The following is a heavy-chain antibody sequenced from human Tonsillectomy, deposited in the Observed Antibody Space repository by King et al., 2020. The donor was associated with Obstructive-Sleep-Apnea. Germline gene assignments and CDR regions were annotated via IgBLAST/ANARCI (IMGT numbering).Heavy chain of an antibody. Sequence: VQLVESGGGLVQPGGALRLSCAASGITISTYWMSWVRQAPGKGLEWVANINEDGRGKYYVDSVMGRFTISRDNAKNSLYLQMNSLRAEDTAVYYCARFDSWGQGTLVTVSS. CDR3: ARFDS. CDR2: INEDGRGK. CDR1: GITISTYW. J-gene: IGHJ4*02. V-gene: IGHV3-7*01.